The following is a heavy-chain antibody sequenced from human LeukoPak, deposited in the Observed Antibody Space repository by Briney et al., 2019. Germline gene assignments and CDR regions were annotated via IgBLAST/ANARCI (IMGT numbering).Heavy chain of an antibody. CDR1: GGSIRSHY. V-gene: IGHV4-59*11. CDR3: ARGGNYYDSSAPFDY. J-gene: IGHJ4*02. CDR2: IYYSGST. D-gene: IGHD3-22*01. Sequence: PSETLSLTCTVSGGSIRSHYWSWIRQPPGKGLQWIGYIYYSGSTNYNPSLKSRVTLSVDTSKNQFSLKLSSVTAADTAVYYCARGGNYYDSSAPFDYWGQGTLVTVSS.